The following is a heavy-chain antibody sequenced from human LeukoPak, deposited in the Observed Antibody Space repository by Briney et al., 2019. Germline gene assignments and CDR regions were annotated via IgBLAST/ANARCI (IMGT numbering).Heavy chain of an antibody. J-gene: IGHJ4*02. V-gene: IGHV3-21*01. D-gene: IGHD1-1*01. CDR2: ISSSSSYI. CDR1: GLTVSRNY. Sequence: GGSLRLSCAASGLTVSRNYMSWVRQAPGKGLEWVSSISSSSSYIYYADSVKGRFTISRDNAKNSLYLQMNSLRAEDTAVYFCARYCTFRTCSGTKFDYWGQGTLVTVSS. CDR3: ARYCTFRTCSGTKFDY.